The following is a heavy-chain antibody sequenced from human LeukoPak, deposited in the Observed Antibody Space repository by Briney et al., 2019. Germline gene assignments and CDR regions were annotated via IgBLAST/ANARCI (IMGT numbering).Heavy chain of an antibody. D-gene: IGHD3-22*01. CDR2: INHSGST. Sequence: KPSETLSLTCAVYGGSFSGYYWSWIRQPPGKGLEWIGEINHSGSTNYNPSLKSRVTISVDTSKNQFSLKLSSVTAADTAVYYCARGRDYYDSSGLFDYWGQGTLVTVSS. CDR1: GGSFSGYY. V-gene: IGHV4-34*01. CDR3: ARGRDYYDSSGLFDY. J-gene: IGHJ4*02.